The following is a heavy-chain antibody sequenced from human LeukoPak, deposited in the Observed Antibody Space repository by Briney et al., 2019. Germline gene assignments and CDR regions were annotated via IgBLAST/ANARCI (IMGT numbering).Heavy chain of an antibody. V-gene: IGHV3-33*01. J-gene: IGHJ4*02. CDR1: GFTFSSYG. Sequence: PGGSLRLSCAASGFTFSSYGMHWVRQAPGKGLEWVAVIWYDGSNKYYADSVKGRFTISRDNSKNTLYLQMNSLRAEDTAVYYCARQTGTTVYYFDYWGQGTLVTVSS. CDR2: IWYDGSNK. D-gene: IGHD1-7*01. CDR3: ARQTGTTVYYFDY.